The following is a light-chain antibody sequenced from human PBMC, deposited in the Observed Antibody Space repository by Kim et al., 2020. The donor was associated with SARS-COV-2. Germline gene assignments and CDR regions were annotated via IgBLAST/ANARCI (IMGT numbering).Light chain of an antibody. V-gene: IGKV3-15*01. J-gene: IGKJ1*01. CDR2: GAS. CDR1: QSVSSN. CDR3: QQYNNSPQT. Sequence: EIVMTQSPATLSVSPGERATLSCRASQSVSSNLAWYQQKPGQAPRLLIYGASTRATGIPARFSGSGSGTEFTLTISSLQSEDFAVYYCQQYNNSPQTFGQVTKVDIK.